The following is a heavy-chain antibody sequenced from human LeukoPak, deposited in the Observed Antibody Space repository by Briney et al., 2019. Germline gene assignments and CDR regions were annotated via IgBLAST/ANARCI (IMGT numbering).Heavy chain of an antibody. V-gene: IGHV4-61*02. CDR2: IYTSGST. J-gene: IGHJ4*02. CDR1: GASVNSGNYY. Sequence: SSETLSLTCAVSGASVNSGNYYWTWIRQPAGKRLEWIGRIYTSGSTNYNPSLKSRVTISIDASKNQFSLRLSSVTAADTAVYYCARGLGRSYYDSSGYLSFDYWGQGTLVTVSS. D-gene: IGHD3-22*01. CDR3: ARGLGRSYYDSSGYLSFDY.